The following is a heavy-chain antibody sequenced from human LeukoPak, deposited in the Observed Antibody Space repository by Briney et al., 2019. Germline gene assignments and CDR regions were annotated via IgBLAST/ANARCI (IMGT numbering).Heavy chain of an antibody. CDR3: ARDLGTTVTTYLDY. Sequence: GGSLRLSCAAPGFTFSSYSMNWVRQAPGKGLEWVSSISSSSSYIYYADSVKGRFTISRDNAKNSLYLQMNSLRAEDTAVYYCARDLGTTVTTYLDYWGQGTLVTVSS. V-gene: IGHV3-21*01. J-gene: IGHJ4*02. CDR1: GFTFSSYS. CDR2: ISSSSSYI. D-gene: IGHD4-17*01.